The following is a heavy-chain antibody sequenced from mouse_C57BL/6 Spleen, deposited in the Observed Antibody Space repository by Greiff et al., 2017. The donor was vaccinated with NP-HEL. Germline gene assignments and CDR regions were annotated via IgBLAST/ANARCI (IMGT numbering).Heavy chain of an antibody. Sequence: VQLQQPGAELVKPGASVKLSCKASGYTFTSYWMQWVKQRPGQGLEWIGEIDPSDSYTNYNQKFKGKATLTVDTSSSTAYMQLSSLTSEDSAVYYCAMGSAMDYWGQGTSVTVSS. CDR1: GYTFTSYW. CDR3: AMGSAMDY. D-gene: IGHD1-1*01. J-gene: IGHJ4*01. CDR2: IDPSDSYT. V-gene: IGHV1-50*01.